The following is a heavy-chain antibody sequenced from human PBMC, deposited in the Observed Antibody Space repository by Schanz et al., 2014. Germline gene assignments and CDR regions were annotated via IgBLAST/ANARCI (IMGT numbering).Heavy chain of an antibody. CDR1: GFTFSTHA. V-gene: IGHV3-23*04. CDR2: ISGSGGSK. D-gene: IGHD3-10*01. CDR3: EKGRIGELSAFDI. Sequence: EVQLVESGGGVVQPGRSLRLSCAASGFTFSTHAMHWVRQAPGKGLEWVSAISGSGGSKYYADSVKGRFTISRDNSKNTLSLQKNNLRAEDTAVYDGEKGRIGELSAFDIWGQGTMVTVSS. J-gene: IGHJ3*02.